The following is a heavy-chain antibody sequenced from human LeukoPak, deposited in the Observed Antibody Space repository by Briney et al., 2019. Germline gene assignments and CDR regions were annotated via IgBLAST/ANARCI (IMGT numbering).Heavy chain of an antibody. D-gene: IGHD3-22*01. Sequence: ASVKVSCKASGGTFSSYAISWVRQAPGQGLEWMGGIIPIFGTANYAQKFQGRVTITADESASTAYMELSSLRSEDTAVYYCARGAYDSSGYYYGNFDYWGQGTLVTVSS. V-gene: IGHV1-69*13. J-gene: IGHJ4*02. CDR3: ARGAYDSSGYYYGNFDY. CDR1: GGTFSSYA. CDR2: IIPIFGTA.